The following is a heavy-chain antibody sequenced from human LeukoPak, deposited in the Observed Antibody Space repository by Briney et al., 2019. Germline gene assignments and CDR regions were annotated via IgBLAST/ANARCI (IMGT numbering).Heavy chain of an antibody. Sequence: PGGSLRLSCAASGFTFSSYGMHWVRQAPGKGLEWVAVISYDGSNKYYADSVKGRFTISRDNSKNTLYLQMNSLRAEDTAVYYCARGPRISLVRGALELDYWGQGTLVTVSS. D-gene: IGHD3-10*01. J-gene: IGHJ4*02. CDR3: ARGPRISLVRGALELDY. V-gene: IGHV3-30*19. CDR2: ISYDGSNK. CDR1: GFTFSSYG.